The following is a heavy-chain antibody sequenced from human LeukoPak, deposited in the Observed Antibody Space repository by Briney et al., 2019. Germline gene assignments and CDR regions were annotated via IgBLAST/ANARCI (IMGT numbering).Heavy chain of an antibody. V-gene: IGHV4-59*01. J-gene: IGHJ5*01. Sequence: SETLSLTCTVSGGSISSYYWSWIRHPPGKGLGWIGYIYYSGSTNYNPSLNNRVTISVDTSKNPFSLNLTSVPAAHTTVYYCARGHFERGATISWFDCWRQGTLVTVSS. CDR2: IYYSGST. CDR3: ARGHFERGATISWFDC. D-gene: IGHD5-24*01. CDR1: GGSISSYY.